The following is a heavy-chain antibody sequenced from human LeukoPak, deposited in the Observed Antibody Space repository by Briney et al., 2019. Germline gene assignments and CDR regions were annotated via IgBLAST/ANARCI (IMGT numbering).Heavy chain of an antibody. D-gene: IGHD7-27*01. Sequence: GGSLRLSCAASGFTFNTYSMNWVRQAPGKGLEWVSYISSSSTTIYYADSVKGRFTMSRDNAKNSLYLQMDSLRDEDTAVYYCAREDDDWGPNTFDVWGQGTVVAVSS. CDR1: GFTFNTYS. CDR2: ISSSSTTI. J-gene: IGHJ3*01. CDR3: AREDDDWGPNTFDV. V-gene: IGHV3-48*02.